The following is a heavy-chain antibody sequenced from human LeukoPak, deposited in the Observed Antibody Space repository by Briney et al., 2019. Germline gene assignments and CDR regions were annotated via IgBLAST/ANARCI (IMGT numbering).Heavy chain of an antibody. D-gene: IGHD4-17*01. J-gene: IGHJ4*02. Sequence: GGSLRLSCAVSGITLSNYGMSWVRQAPGKGLEWVAGISDSGGRTNYADSVKGRFTISRDNPKNTLYLQMNSLRAEDTAVYYCAKLYNDYGDENFDYWGQGTLVTVSS. CDR1: GITLSNYG. CDR3: AKLYNDYGDENFDY. V-gene: IGHV3-23*01. CDR2: ISDSGGRT.